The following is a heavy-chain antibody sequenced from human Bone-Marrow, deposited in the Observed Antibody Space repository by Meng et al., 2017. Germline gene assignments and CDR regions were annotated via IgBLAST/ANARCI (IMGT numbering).Heavy chain of an antibody. CDR1: GFTFSNAW. CDR2: MKSNVDGGTV. J-gene: IGHJ4*01. Sequence: EWQLVESGGGFVKSGGSLRLSCAASGFTFSNAWMTWVRQAPGKGLEWIGRMKSNVDGGTVDYAAAVKGRFFISRDDSENTFYLQMNSLKTEDTAVYYCSGHVDYWGHGTLVTVSS. V-gene: IGHV3-15*01. CDR3: SGHVDY.